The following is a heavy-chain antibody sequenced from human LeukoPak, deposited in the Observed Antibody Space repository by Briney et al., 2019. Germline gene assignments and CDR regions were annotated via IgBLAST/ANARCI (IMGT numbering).Heavy chain of an antibody. J-gene: IGHJ6*03. CDR2: ISAYNGNT. D-gene: IGHD6-13*01. CDR3: ARVYSSSWYVYYMDV. CDR1: GYTFTSYG. Sequence: ASVKVSCKASGYTFTSYGISWVRQAPGQGLEWMGWISAYNGNTNYAQKLQGRVTMTTDTSTSTAYMELRSLRSDDTAVYYCARVYSSSWYVYYMDVWGKGTTVTISS. V-gene: IGHV1-18*01.